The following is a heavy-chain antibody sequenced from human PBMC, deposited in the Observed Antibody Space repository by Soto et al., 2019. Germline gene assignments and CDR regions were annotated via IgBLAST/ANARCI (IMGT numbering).Heavy chain of an antibody. CDR1: GFTFGTYT. Sequence: EVQLLESGGGLVQPGGSLRLSCATSGFTFGTYTIIWARQAPGKGLEWVSMISGGGDTTYYAQSVKGRFTISRDNSKNTVFLQMSSLTVEDTAVYYCAKGAWGTVLDYWGQGTLVTVSS. J-gene: IGHJ4*02. V-gene: IGHV3-23*01. D-gene: IGHD3-16*01. CDR2: ISGGGDTT. CDR3: AKGAWGTVLDY.